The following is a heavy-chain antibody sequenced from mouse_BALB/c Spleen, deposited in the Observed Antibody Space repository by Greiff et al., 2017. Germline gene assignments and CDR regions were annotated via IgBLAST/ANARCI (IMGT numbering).Heavy chain of an antibody. Sequence: EVKVEESGGGLVQPGGSRKLSCAASGFTFSSFGMHWVRQAPEKGLEWVAYISSGSSTIYYADTVKGRFTISRDNPKNTLFLQMTSLRSEDTAMYYCAGGSSYYAMDYWGQGTSVTVSS. CDR1: GFTFSSFG. J-gene: IGHJ4*01. D-gene: IGHD1-1*01. CDR3: AGGSSYYAMDY. CDR2: ISSGSSTI. V-gene: IGHV5-17*02.